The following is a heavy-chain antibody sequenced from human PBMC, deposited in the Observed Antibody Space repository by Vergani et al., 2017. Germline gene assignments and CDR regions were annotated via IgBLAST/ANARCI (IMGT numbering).Heavy chain of an antibody. V-gene: IGHV1-69*13. CDR2: IIPIFGTT. D-gene: IGHD5-12*01. CDR3: ARESQNVIVATVANFD. J-gene: IGHJ4*02. CDR1: GGTFSSNS. Sequence: QVQLVQSGAEVKKPGSSVKVSCKASGGTFSSNSISWVRQAPGQGLEWMGRIIPIFGTTSYAQKFQGSVTITADESTSTAYMELSSLRSEDTAVYYWARESQNVIVATVANFDWGQGTLVTVSS.